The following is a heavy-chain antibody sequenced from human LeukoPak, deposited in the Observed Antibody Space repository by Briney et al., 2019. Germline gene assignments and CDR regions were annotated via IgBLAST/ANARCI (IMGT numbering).Heavy chain of an antibody. V-gene: IGHV4-34*01. Sequence: SETLSLTCAVYGVSFSGYYWSWIRQPPGKGLEWIGEINHSGSTNYNPSLKSRVTISVDTSKNQFSLKLSSVTAADTATYYCARRDYDNHGHSLDIWGQGTMLTVSS. J-gene: IGHJ3*02. CDR2: INHSGST. CDR1: GVSFSGYY. CDR3: ARRDYDNHGHSLDI. D-gene: IGHD3-22*01.